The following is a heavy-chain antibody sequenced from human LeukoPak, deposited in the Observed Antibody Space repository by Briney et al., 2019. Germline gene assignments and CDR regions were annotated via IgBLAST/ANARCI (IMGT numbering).Heavy chain of an antibody. Sequence: GGSLRLSCAASGFTFSTYWMTWVRQAPGKGLKWVANIKEDGSEKYYVDSVKGRFTISRDNAKSSLYLQMNSLRAEDTAVYYCAKRGSSWGQGTLVTVSS. J-gene: IGHJ5*02. CDR3: AKRGSS. CDR1: GFTFSTYW. CDR2: IKEDGSEK. D-gene: IGHD3-16*01. V-gene: IGHV3-7*01.